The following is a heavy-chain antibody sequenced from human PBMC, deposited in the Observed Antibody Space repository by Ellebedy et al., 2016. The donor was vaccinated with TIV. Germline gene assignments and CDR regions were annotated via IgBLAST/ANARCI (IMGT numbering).Heavy chain of an antibody. J-gene: IGHJ4*02. CDR3: ARDLDKSSGWYGGAAY. CDR1: GFTFSTCS. D-gene: IGHD6-19*01. CDR2: FGVSGDSA. Sequence: GESLKISCAVSGFTFSTCSMSWVRQGPGKGLEWISGFGVSGDSAYYADSVKGRFTISRDNSMTTLYRQMNSLRAEDTAVYYCARDLDKSSGWYGGAAYWGQGTLVTVSS. V-gene: IGHV3-23*01.